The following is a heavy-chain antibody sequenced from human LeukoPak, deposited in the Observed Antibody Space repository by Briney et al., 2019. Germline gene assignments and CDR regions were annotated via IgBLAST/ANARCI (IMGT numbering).Heavy chain of an antibody. CDR1: GFTFSSYG. V-gene: IGHV3-74*01. CDR2: INSDGSST. J-gene: IGHJ4*02. D-gene: IGHD1-14*01. CDR3: ARRSNFAGFDY. Sequence: GGSLRLSCAASGFTFSSYGMHWVRQAPGKGLVWVSRINSDGSSTSYADSVKGRFTISRDNAKNTLYLQMNSLRAEDTAVYYCARRSNFAGFDYWGQGTLVTVSS.